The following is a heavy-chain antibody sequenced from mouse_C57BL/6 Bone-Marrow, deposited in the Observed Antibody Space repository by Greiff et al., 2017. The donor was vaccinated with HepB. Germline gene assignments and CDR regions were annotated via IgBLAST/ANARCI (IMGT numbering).Heavy chain of an antibody. CDR1: GFSLTSYG. Sequence: QVQLKESGPGLVQPSQSLSITCTVSGFSLTSYGVHWVRQSPGKGLEWLGVIWRGGSTDYNAAFMSRLSITKDNSKSQVFFKMNSLQADDTAIYYCAKNGGNYRGDAMDYWGQGTSVTVSS. J-gene: IGHJ4*01. D-gene: IGHD2-1*01. CDR3: AKNGGNYRGDAMDY. V-gene: IGHV2-5*01. CDR2: IWRGGST.